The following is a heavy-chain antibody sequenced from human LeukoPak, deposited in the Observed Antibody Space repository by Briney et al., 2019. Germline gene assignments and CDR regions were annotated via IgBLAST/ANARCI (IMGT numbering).Heavy chain of an antibody. Sequence: NPGGSLRLSCTASGFTFGDYAMSWIRQAPGKGLEWVGFIRSRAYGGTTEYAASVKGRFTISRDDSKSIAYLQMNSLKTEDAAVYYCTRDVEWLFGPHFDYWGQGTLVTVSS. D-gene: IGHD3-3*01. V-gene: IGHV3-49*05. J-gene: IGHJ4*02. CDR2: IRSRAYGGTT. CDR3: TRDVEWLFGPHFDY. CDR1: GFTFGDYA.